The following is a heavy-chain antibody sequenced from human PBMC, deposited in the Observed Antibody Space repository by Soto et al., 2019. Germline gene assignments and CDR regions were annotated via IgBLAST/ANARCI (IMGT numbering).Heavy chain of an antibody. V-gene: IGHV4-4*07. CDR1: GDSISDYY. Sequence: SETLSLTCTVSGDSISDYYWSWIRQPAGKGLEWIGRFYYSGNTKSNPSLKSRVTMSADTSKNQFSLSLRSVTAADSAIYYCARMYNSGFYRPEGDYFFNGMDVWGQGTTVTVSS. CDR3: ARMYNSGFYRPEGDYFFNGMDV. CDR2: FYYSGNT. D-gene: IGHD6-19*01. J-gene: IGHJ6*02.